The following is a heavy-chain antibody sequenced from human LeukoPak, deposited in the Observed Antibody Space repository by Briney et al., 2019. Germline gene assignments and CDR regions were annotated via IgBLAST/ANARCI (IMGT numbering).Heavy chain of an antibody. CDR3: ARALRIAARPEYYYYMDV. CDR2: IIPIFGTA. Sequence: SLKVSCKASGGTFSSYAISWVRQAPGQGLEWMGGIIPIFGTANYAQKFQGRVTITTDESTSKAYMELSSLRSEDTAVYYCARALRIAARPEYYYYMDVWGKGTTVTVSS. J-gene: IGHJ6*03. V-gene: IGHV1-69*05. CDR1: GGTFSSYA. D-gene: IGHD6-6*01.